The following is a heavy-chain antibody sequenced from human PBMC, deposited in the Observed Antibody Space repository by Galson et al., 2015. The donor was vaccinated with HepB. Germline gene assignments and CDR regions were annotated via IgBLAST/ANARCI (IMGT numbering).Heavy chain of an antibody. CDR3: ARDTLYGSGVGLFDF. Sequence: SVKVSCKASGYTFNTYGLSWVRQAPGQGLEWMGWISAYNGNTNYAQRLQGRVTMTTDTSTSTAYMELRSLRSDDTAVYYCARDTLYGSGVGLFDFWGQGTLVTVSS. CDR2: ISAYNGNT. V-gene: IGHV1-18*01. J-gene: IGHJ4*02. D-gene: IGHD3-10*01. CDR1: GYTFNTYG.